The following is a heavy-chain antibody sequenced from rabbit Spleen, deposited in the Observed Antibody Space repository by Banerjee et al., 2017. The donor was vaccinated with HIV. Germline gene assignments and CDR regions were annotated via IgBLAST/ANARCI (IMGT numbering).Heavy chain of an antibody. CDR2: IYGGSSGST. J-gene: IGHJ4*01. CDR3: ARSHYSSSWSFNL. CDR1: GFSFSSSYY. V-gene: IGHV1S45*01. D-gene: IGHD1-1*01. Sequence: QEQLEESGGGLVQPEGSLTLTCKASGFSFSSSYYMCWVRQAPGKGLEWIACIYGGSSGSTYYASWAKGRFTISKTSSTTVTLQMTSLTAADTATYFCARSHYSSSWSFNLWGPGTLVTVS.